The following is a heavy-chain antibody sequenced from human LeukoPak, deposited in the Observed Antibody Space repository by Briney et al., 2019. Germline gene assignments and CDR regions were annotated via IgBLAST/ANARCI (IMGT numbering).Heavy chain of an antibody. CDR3: AKGYSYGFDY. CDR2: IYSGGTT. Sequence: GGSLRLSCAASGFTVSRNYMSWVRQAPGKGLEWVSVIYSGGTTYYAHSVKGRFTISRDNSKNTLYLQMSSLTAEDTAVYYCAKGYSYGFDYWGQGTLVTVSS. D-gene: IGHD5-18*01. V-gene: IGHV3-53*01. CDR1: GFTVSRNY. J-gene: IGHJ4*02.